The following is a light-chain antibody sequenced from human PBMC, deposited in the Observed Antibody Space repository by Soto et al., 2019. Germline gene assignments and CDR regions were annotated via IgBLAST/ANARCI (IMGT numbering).Light chain of an antibody. Sequence: EIVLTQSPGTLSLSPGERATLSCRASQSVSSSYLAWYQQKPGQAPRLLIYGASSRATGIPDRFSGGGSGTDFTLTISRLESEDFAVYYCQQFVSSLSSFTFGQGTKLEI. J-gene: IGKJ2*01. CDR3: QQFVSSLSSFT. V-gene: IGKV3-20*01. CDR1: QSVSSSY. CDR2: GAS.